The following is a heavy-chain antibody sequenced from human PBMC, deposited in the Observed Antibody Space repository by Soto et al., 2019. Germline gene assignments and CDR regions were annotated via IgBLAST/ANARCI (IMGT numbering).Heavy chain of an antibody. J-gene: IGHJ4*02. Sequence: EVPLVESGGGLVQPGGSLRLSCAASGFTFSRFWMSWVRQAPGKGLEWVANIKQDGSEKNYVDSVKGRFTISRDNAENSLHLQMNSLRAEDTAVYYCARVGQYSTSRNPFDYWGQGTLVTVSS. D-gene: IGHD6-6*01. V-gene: IGHV3-7*01. CDR1: GFTFSRFW. CDR3: ARVGQYSTSRNPFDY. CDR2: IKQDGSEK.